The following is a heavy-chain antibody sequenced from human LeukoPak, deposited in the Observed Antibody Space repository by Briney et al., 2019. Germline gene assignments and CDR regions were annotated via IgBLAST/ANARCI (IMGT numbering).Heavy chain of an antibody. CDR2: ISAYNGNT. CDR3: ARDGDWLLRALGMDV. V-gene: IGHV1-18*01. D-gene: IGHD3/OR15-3a*01. Sequence: ASVKVSCKASGYTFTSYGISWVRQAPGHGLEWMGWISAYNGNTNYAQKLQGRVTMTTDTSTSTAYMELRSLRSDDTAVYYCARDGDWLLRALGMDVWGQGTTVTVSS. CDR1: GYTFTSYG. J-gene: IGHJ6*02.